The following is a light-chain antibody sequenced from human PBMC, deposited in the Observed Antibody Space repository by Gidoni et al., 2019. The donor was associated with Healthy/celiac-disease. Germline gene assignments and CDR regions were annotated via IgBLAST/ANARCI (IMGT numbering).Light chain of an antibody. CDR3: QQRSNWPPST. J-gene: IGKJ2*02. CDR2: DAS. CDR1: QSVSSY. V-gene: IGKV3-11*01. Sequence: EIVLTQSPATLSLSPGERATLSCRASQSVSSYLAWYQQKPGQAPRLLIYDASNRATGIPARFSGSVSVTDFTLTISSLEPEDFAVYYCQQRSNWPPSTFGQGTKLEIK.